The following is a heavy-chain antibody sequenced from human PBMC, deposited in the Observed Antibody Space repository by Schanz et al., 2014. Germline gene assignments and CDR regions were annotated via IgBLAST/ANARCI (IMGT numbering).Heavy chain of an antibody. Sequence: QVRLVQSGAEAREPGASVKVSCKASGGTFTSYAFSWVRQAPGQGLEWMGRIIPIVDITNYAQKFLGRVTITADKSTSTAYMELKSLRSADTAVYYCATIGVNDYWRFGLDLWGQGTTVTVSS. CDR2: IIPIVDIT. D-gene: IGHD3-16*01. V-gene: IGHV1-69*02. CDR3: ATIGVNDYWRFGLDL. CDR1: GGTFTSYA. J-gene: IGHJ6*02.